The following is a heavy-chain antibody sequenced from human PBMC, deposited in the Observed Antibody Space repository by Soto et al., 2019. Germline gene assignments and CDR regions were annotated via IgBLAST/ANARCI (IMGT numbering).Heavy chain of an antibody. CDR1: EFTFSNYW. CDR2: INDDGSTT. J-gene: IGHJ5*02. V-gene: IGHV3-74*01. D-gene: IGHD3-10*01. Sequence: EVQLVESGGGLVQPGGSLRLSCAASEFTFSNYWMHWVRQAPGKGLGWVSRINDDGSTTTYADSVKGRFATSRDNVKSTVFLQMNGLSAEDTAVYYCARGGLRAYWFDPWGQGTLVTVS. CDR3: ARGGLRAYWFDP.